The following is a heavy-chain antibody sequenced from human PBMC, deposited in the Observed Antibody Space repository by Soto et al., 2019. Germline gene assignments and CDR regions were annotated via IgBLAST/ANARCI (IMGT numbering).Heavy chain of an antibody. V-gene: IGHV3-9*01. CDR3: AKDLGASGWYGVDY. CDR2: ISWNSGSI. CDR1: GFTFDDYA. Sequence: EVQLVESGGGLVQPGRSLRLSCAASGFTFDDYAMHWVRQAPGKGLEWVSGISWNSGSIGYVDSVKGRFTISRDNAKNSLYLQMNSLRAEDTALYYCAKDLGASGWYGVDYWGQGTLVTVSS. J-gene: IGHJ4*02. D-gene: IGHD6-19*01.